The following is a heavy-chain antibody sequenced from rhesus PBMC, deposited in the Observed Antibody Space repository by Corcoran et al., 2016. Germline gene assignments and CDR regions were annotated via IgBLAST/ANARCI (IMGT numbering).Heavy chain of an antibody. V-gene: IGHV4-122*02. CDR3: AREGGGQRLVLFDY. J-gene: IGHJ4*01. Sequence: QVQLQESGPGLVKPSETLSLTCAVSGYSISSGYYWSWIRQPPGKGLEWIGYIAYGGGTRSNPALKSRVTRSRDTAKNQFSLKRSDVTAADTAVYYGAREGGGQRLVLFDYWGQGVLVTVSS. CDR1: GYSISSGYY. CDR2: IAYGGGT. D-gene: IGHD6-31*01.